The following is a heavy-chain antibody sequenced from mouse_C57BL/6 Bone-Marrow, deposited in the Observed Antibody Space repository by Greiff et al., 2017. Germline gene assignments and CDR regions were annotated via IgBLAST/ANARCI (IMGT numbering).Heavy chain of an antibody. CDR3: ANAGYREGYAMDD. V-gene: IGHV1-52*01. D-gene: IGHD2-14*01. J-gene: IGHJ4*01. CDR2: IDPSDSDT. CDR1: GYTFTSYW. Sequence: QVQLQQPGAELVRPGSSVKLSCKASGYTFTSYWMHWVKQRPIQGLEWIGNIDPSDSDTNYNQKFKGKATLTVDKSSSTAYMQLSGRSSEDSAVXHWANAGYREGYAMDDWGQGTSVTVSS.